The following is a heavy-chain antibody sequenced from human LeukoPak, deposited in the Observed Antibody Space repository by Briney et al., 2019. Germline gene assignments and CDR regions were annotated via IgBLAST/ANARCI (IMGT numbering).Heavy chain of an antibody. CDR1: GFTFSSDG. V-gene: IGHV3-33*01. CDR2: IWYDGSNK. Sequence: GGSLRLSCAASGFTFSSDGMHWVRQAPGKGLEWVAVIWYDGSNKYYADSVKGRFTISRDNSKNTLYLQMNSLRAEDTAVYYCARGRLDYYYYGMDVWGQGTTVTVSS. J-gene: IGHJ6*02. CDR3: ARGRLDYYYYGMDV.